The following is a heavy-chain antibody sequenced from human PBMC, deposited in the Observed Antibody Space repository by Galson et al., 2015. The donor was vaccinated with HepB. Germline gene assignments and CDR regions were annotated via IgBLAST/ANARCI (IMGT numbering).Heavy chain of an antibody. CDR1: GFTFSSYS. V-gene: IGHV3-21*01. CDR2: ISSSSSYI. J-gene: IGHJ4*02. CDR3: ARDTSGLGPHFDY. Sequence: SLRLSCAASGFTFSSYSMNWVRQAPGKGLEWVSSISSSSSYIYYADSVKGRFTTSRDNAKNSLYLQMNSLRAEDTAVYYCARDTSGLGPHFDYWGQGTLVTVSS.